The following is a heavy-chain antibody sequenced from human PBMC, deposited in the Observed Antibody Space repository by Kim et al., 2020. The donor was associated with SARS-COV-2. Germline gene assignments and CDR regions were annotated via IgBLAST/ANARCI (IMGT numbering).Heavy chain of an antibody. V-gene: IGHV3-7*03. CDR3: ARGWPSEWSGDY. CDR1: GFTFSSYW. D-gene: IGHD3-3*01. CDR2: INQDGSEK. J-gene: IGHJ4*02. Sequence: GGSLRLSCAVSGFTFSSYWMSWVRQAPGKGLEWVANINQDGSEKYYVDSVKGRFTISRDNAKNSLYLQMNSLRAEDTAVYYCARGWPSEWSGDYWGQGTL.